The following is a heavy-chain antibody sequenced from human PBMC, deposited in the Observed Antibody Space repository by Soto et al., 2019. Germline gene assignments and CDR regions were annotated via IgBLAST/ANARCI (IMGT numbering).Heavy chain of an antibody. CDR2: IIPIFGTA. V-gene: IGHV1-69*12. Sequence: QGQLVQSGAEVKKPGSSVKVPCKASGGTFSSYAISWVRQAPGQGLEWVGGIIPIFGTANYAQKFQGRVTITADDATSTAYMELSSLRSEDTAVYYCARVTDQQLVPDSWGQGTLGIVSS. CDR3: ARVTDQQLVPDS. D-gene: IGHD6-13*01. CDR1: GGTFSSYA. J-gene: IGHJ4*02.